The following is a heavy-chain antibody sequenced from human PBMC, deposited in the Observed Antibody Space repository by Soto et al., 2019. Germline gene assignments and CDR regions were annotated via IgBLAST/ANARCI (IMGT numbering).Heavy chain of an antibody. CDR2: ISAGGSDT. CDR3: ASVPIWCGSSSCYTEGFDS. V-gene: IGHV3-23*01. CDR1: GFVFSDYA. D-gene: IGHD2-2*01. Sequence: EVQLLDSGGGWVQPGGSLRLSCVASGFVFSDYAMIWVRQAPGKGLEWVSAISAGGSDTYYADSVKGRFTVSRVNSKNTLYLQMNTLRAEDTAIYYCASVPIWCGSSSCYTEGFDSWGQGTLVTVSS. J-gene: IGHJ4*02.